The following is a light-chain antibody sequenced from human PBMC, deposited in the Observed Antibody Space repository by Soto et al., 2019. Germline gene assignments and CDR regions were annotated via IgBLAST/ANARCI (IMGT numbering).Light chain of an antibody. CDR2: WAS. CDR3: QQYYSTPQT. V-gene: IGKV4-1*01. Sequence: DIVMTQSPDSLAVSLGERATINCKSSQSVLYSSNNKNYLAWYQQKPGQPPKLLIYWASTRESGVPDRFSGSGSGTDFPLTISSLQAEDVAVSYCQQYYSTPQTFGQGTKVEIK. J-gene: IGKJ1*01. CDR1: QSVLYSSNNKNY.